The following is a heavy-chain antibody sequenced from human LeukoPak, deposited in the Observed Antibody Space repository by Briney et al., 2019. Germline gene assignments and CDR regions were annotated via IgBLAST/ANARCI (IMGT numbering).Heavy chain of an antibody. J-gene: IGHJ5*02. CDR2: IYHSGST. Sequence: SETLSLTCAVSGYSISSGYYWGWIRQPPGKGLEWIGSIYHSGSTYYNPSLKSRVTISVDTSKNQFSPKLSSVTAADTAVYYCARDHSGSYGWFDPWGQGTLVTVSS. V-gene: IGHV4-38-2*01. CDR3: ARDHSGSYGWFDP. CDR1: GYSISSGYY. D-gene: IGHD1-26*01.